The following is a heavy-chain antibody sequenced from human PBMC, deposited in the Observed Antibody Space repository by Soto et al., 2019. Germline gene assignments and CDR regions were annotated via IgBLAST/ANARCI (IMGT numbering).Heavy chain of an antibody. CDR3: ARRALGCSSTSCYGSLAKYDYYYYMDV. CDR1: GYSFTSYW. J-gene: IGHJ6*03. Sequence: PGESLKISCKGSGYSFTSYWIGWVRQMPGKGLEWMGIIYPGDSDTRYSPSFQGQVTISADKSISTAYLQWSSLKASDTAMYYCARRALGCSSTSCYGSLAKYDYYYYMDVWGKGTTVTVSS. V-gene: IGHV5-51*01. CDR2: IYPGDSDT. D-gene: IGHD2-2*01.